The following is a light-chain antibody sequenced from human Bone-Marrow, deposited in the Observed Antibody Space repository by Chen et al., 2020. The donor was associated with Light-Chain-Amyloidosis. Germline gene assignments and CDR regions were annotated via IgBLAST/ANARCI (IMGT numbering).Light chain of an antibody. J-gene: IGLJ3*02. V-gene: IGLV6-57*01. CDR3: QSYQGSSQGV. Sequence: NFMLTQPHSVSESPGKTVIISCTRSSGSIATNYVQWYQQRPGSSPTTVIYEDDQRPSGVPDRFAGSLDRSSNSASISLSGLTTADEADYYCQSYQGSSQGVFGGGTKLTVL. CDR1: SGSIATNY. CDR2: EDD.